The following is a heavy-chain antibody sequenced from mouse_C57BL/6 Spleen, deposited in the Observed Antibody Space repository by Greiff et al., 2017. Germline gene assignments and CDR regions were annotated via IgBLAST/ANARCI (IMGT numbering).Heavy chain of an antibody. CDR1: GFSLTSYA. V-gene: IGHV2-9-1*01. CDR2: IWTGGGT. D-gene: IGHD1-1*01. Sequence: QVQLQQSGPGLVAPSQSLSITCTVSGFSLTSYAISWVRQPPGKGLEWLGVIWTGGGTNYNSALNTSLGLSKDNSNSQVYLKMNSLQTDDTARYYCAINQGGSSYVDWYFDVWGTGTTVTVSS. J-gene: IGHJ1*03. CDR3: AINQGGSSYVDWYFDV.